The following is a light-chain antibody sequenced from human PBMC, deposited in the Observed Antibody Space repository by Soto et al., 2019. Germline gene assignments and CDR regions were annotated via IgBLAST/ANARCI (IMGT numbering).Light chain of an antibody. CDR3: QQYGSSPPMYS. J-gene: IGKJ2*01. Sequence: EIVLTHSPGTLSLSPGERATISCRASQSVGSSYLAWYQQKPGQAPRLLIYGASSRATGIPDRFSGSGSGTDFTLTISRLEPEDFAVYYCQQYGSSPPMYSFGQGTKLEIK. CDR1: QSVGSSY. V-gene: IGKV3-20*01. CDR2: GAS.